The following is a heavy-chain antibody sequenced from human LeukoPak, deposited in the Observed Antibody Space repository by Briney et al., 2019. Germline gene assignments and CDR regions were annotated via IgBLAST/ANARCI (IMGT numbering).Heavy chain of an antibody. V-gene: IGHV4-59*01. CDR3: ARHFGSGSKKYYFDY. CDR2: IYSHSGTT. CDR1: GGSISNYY. Sequence: SETLSLTCTVSGGSISNYYWSWIRQPPGKELEWIGYIYSHSGTTNYNPSLESRVTISVDTSKNQFSLKLTSVTAADTAVYYCARHFGSGSKKYYFDYWGQGTLVTVSS. J-gene: IGHJ4*02. D-gene: IGHD3-10*01.